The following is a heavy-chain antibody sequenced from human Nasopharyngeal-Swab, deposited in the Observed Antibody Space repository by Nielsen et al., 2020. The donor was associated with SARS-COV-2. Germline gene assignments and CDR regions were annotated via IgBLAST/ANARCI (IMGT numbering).Heavy chain of an antibody. CDR2: IYSGGST. Sequence: GGSLRLSCAASGFTVSSNYMSWVRQAPGKGLEWVSVIYSGGSTYYADSVKGRFTISGDNSKNTLYLQMNSLRAEDTAVYYCAGGVDVLRYFDWLLYRPRYNNWFDPWGQGTLVTVSS. V-gene: IGHV3-53*01. CDR1: GFTVSSNY. CDR3: AGGVDVLRYFDWLLYRPRYNNWFDP. D-gene: IGHD3-9*01. J-gene: IGHJ5*02.